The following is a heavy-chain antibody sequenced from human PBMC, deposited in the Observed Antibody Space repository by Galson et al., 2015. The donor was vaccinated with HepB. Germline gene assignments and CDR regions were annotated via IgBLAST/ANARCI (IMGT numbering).Heavy chain of an antibody. D-gene: IGHD5-18*01. CDR3: ARGYGVVVPTYGMDV. Sequence: YAINWVRQAPGQGLAWMGRIIPVLGKTNYAQQFQGRVTISADTPANTVYLELSSLRFDDSAVYYCARGYGVVVPTYGMDVWGQGTTVTVSS. J-gene: IGHJ6*02. CDR1: YA. CDR2: IIPVLGKT. V-gene: IGHV1-69*04.